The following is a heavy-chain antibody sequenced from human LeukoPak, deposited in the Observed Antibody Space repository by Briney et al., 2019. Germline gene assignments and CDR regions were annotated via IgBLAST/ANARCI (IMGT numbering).Heavy chain of an antibody. J-gene: IGHJ5*02. Sequence: GGSLRLSCAASGFTFTSYWMSWVRQAPGKGLEWVANIKEDGSEKYYVDSVKGRFTISRDNAENSLFLHMNSLRAEDTAVYYCAKGEPTLGYCSGGSCPATGWFDPWGQGTLVTVSS. CDR1: GFTFTSYW. D-gene: IGHD2-15*01. CDR3: AKGEPTLGYCSGGSCPATGWFDP. V-gene: IGHV3-7*03. CDR2: IKEDGSEK.